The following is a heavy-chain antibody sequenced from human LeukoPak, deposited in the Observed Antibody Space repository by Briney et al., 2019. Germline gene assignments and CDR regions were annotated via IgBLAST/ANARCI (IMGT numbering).Heavy chain of an antibody. CDR1: GYSFTSYW. D-gene: IGHD3-3*01. CDR3: ARLTPHLERFYYFDY. CDR2: IYPGDSDT. Sequence: GASLQISCKGSGYSFTSYWIGWVRQLPGKGLEWMGIIYPGDSDTRYSPSFQGQVTISADKSISTAYLQWSSLKASDTAMYYCARLTPHLERFYYFDYWGQGTLVTVSS. J-gene: IGHJ4*02. V-gene: IGHV5-51*01.